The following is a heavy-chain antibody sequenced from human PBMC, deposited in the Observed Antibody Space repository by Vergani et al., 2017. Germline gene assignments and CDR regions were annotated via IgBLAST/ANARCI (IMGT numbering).Heavy chain of an antibody. D-gene: IGHD3-16*01. CDR3: ANHFRGWGIDY. CDR1: GFTLSNYY. Sequence: QVQLVESGGGVIQRGGSLRLSCATSGFTLSNYYVQCIRQGPGKGLEFVAFIQFDGSNQYYADSVKGRFTLSRDFSKNTLYLQMNSLRTDDTETYYCANHFRGWGIDYWGQGTKVIVSS. J-gene: IGHJ4*02. CDR2: IQFDGSNQ. V-gene: IGHV3-30*02.